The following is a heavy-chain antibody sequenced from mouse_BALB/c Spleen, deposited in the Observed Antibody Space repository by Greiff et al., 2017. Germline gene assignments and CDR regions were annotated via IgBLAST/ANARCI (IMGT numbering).Heavy chain of an antibody. V-gene: IGHV5-6-3*01. CDR3: ARDGGLDFDY. J-gene: IGHJ2*01. CDR2: INSNGGST. D-gene: IGHD3-3*01. CDR1: GFTFSSYG. Sequence: DVKLVESGGGLVQPGGSLKLSCAASGFTFSSYGMSWVRQTPDKRLELVATINSNGGSTYYPDSVKGRFTISRDNAKNTLYLQMSSLKSEDTAMYYCARDGGLDFDYWGQGTTLTVSS.